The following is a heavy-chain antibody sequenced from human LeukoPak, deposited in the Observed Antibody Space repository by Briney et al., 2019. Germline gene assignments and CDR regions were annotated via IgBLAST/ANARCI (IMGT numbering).Heavy chain of an antibody. D-gene: IGHD3-10*01. CDR3: ARGRKVRPYYYYYGMDV. V-gene: IGHV4-34*01. J-gene: IGHJ6*02. CDR2: INHSGST. CDR1: GGSFSGYY. Sequence: SETLSLTCAVYGGSFSGYYWSWIRQPSGKGLEWIGEINHSGSTNYNPSLKSRVTISVDTSKNQFSLKLSSVTAADTAVYYCARGRKVRPYYYYYGMDVWGQGTTVTVSS.